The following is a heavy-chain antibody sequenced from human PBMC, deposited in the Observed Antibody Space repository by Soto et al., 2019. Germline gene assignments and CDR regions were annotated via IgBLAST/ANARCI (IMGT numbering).Heavy chain of an antibody. CDR1: GATVSGNY. D-gene: IGHD3-10*01. Sequence: VGSLRLSCAASGATVSGNYMTWVRQAPGKGLEWVSIIYSGGSTYYADSVKGRFTISRDNSKNTLYLQMNSLRANDTAVYYCARGGSSGSGSYFWGQGTLVTVSS. J-gene: IGHJ4*02. V-gene: IGHV3-66*01. CDR2: IYSGGST. CDR3: ARGGSSGSGSYF.